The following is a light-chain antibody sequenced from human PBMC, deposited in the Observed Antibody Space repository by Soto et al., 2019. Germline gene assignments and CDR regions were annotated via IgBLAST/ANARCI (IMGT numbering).Light chain of an antibody. CDR2: GAS. Sequence: EIVLTQSPGTLSLSPGERATLSCRASQSVSSSYLAWYQQKPGQAPRLLIYGASSRATGLPDRFSGSGSGTEFTITISSMEHEDFAVYYCQQYGSSTITFGQGTRLEIK. CDR1: QSVSSSY. V-gene: IGKV3-20*01. J-gene: IGKJ5*01. CDR3: QQYGSSTIT.